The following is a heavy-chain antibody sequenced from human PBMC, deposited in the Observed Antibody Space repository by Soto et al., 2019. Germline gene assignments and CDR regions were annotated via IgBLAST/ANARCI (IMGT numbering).Heavy chain of an antibody. Sequence: ASVKVSCKASGYTFTSYGISWVRQAPGQGLEWMGWISAYNGNTNYAQKLQGRVTMTTDTSTSTAYMELRSLRSDDTAVYYCARDGTQFGVVIIQDWFDPWGQGTLVTVSS. D-gene: IGHD3-3*01. V-gene: IGHV1-18*01. CDR1: GYTFTSYG. CDR2: ISAYNGNT. J-gene: IGHJ5*02. CDR3: ARDGTQFGVVIIQDWFDP.